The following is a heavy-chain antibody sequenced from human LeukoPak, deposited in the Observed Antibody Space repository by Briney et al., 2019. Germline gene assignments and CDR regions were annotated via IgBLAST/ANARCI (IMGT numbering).Heavy chain of an antibody. CDR1: GFTFSTYG. CDR2: ISGSGGST. Sequence: GGTLRLSCVASGFTFSTYGMSWVRQAPGKGLEWVSGISGSGGSTYYADSVKGRFTISRDNSKNTLYLQMNSLRAEDTAVYYCAKDLHSGSYNNWFDPWGQGTLVTVSS. J-gene: IGHJ5*02. V-gene: IGHV3-23*01. CDR3: AKDLHSGSYNNWFDP. D-gene: IGHD1-26*01.